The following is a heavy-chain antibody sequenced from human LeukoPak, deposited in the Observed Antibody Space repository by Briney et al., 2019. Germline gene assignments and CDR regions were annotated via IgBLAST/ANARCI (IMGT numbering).Heavy chain of an antibody. J-gene: IGHJ5*02. CDR2: FDPEDGET. CDR3: ATDLKYYYGSGSLNWFDP. D-gene: IGHD3-10*01. Sequence: ASVKVSCKVSGYTLTELSMHWVRQAPGKGLEWMGGFDPEDGETIYAQKFQGRVTMTEDTSTDTAYMELSSLRSEDTAVYYCATDLKYYYGSGSLNWFDPWGQGTLVTVSS. CDR1: GYTLTELS. V-gene: IGHV1-24*01.